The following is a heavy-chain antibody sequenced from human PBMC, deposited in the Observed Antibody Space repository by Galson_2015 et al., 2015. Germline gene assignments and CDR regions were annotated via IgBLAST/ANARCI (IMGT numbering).Heavy chain of an antibody. V-gene: IGHV1-46*01. CDR2: INPSTGST. J-gene: IGHJ4*02. D-gene: IGHD5-12*01. Sequence: VSCKALGYTFTSQYMHWVRQAPGQGFEWMGIINPSTGSTTYAQRFQGRVSMTSDASTTTFYMDLSSLISEDTAVYFCARGSDSRSFDSWGQGTLVTVSS. CDR1: GYTFTSQY. CDR3: ARGSDSRSFDS.